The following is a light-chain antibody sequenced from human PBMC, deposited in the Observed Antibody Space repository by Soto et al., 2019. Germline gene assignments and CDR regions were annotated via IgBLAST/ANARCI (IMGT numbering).Light chain of an antibody. CDR1: QTISTF. V-gene: IGKV1-39*01. CDR2: DAS. CDR3: QQSYNTLTWT. J-gene: IGKJ1*01. Sequence: DIQMTQSPSSLSASVGDRVIITCRASQTISTFLNWYQQKPGEAPRVLIYDASTLQTGVPSRFSGPGYGKDFTLNISSLQPEDFAYYYCQQSYNTLTWTLAQGTKVDIK.